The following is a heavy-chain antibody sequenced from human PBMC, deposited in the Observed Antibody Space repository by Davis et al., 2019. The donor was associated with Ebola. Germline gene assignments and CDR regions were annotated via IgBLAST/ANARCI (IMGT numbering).Heavy chain of an antibody. CDR2: ISWNSGSI. CDR1: GFTFDDYA. D-gene: IGHD6-13*01. CDR3: ARDSRSSWLGYNWFDP. V-gene: IGHV3-9*01. J-gene: IGHJ5*02. Sequence: SLKISCAASGFTFDDYARHWVRQASGKGLEWVSGISWNSGSIGYADSVKGRFTISRDNAKNSLYLQMNSLRAEDTAVYYCARDSRSSWLGYNWFDPWGQGTLVTVSS.